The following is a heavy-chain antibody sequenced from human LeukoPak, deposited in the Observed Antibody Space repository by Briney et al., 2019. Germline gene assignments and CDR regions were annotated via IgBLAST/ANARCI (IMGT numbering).Heavy chain of an antibody. CDR2: IRSNGETT. CDR3: AKGQELDDGVFDS. J-gene: IGHJ4*02. D-gene: IGHD1-1*01. V-gene: IGHV3-23*01. CDR1: GFTFSSIA. Sequence: GGSLRLSCAASGFTFSSIAMTWVHQAPGKGLEWVSTIRSNGETTYNADSVKGRFTISRDNSKKTLYLQLNSLRVEDTAIYYCAKGQELDDGVFDSWGQGTLVTVSS.